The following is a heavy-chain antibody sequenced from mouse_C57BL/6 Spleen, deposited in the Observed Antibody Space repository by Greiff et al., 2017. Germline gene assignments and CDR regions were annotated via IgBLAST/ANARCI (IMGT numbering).Heavy chain of an antibody. CDR3: ARSRYDYDAMDY. CDR2: ISDGGSYT. Sequence: EVKVVESGGGLVKPGGSLKLSCAASGFTFSSYAMSWVRQTPEKRLEWVATISDGGSYTYYPDNVKGRFTISRDNAKNSLYLQMSHLKSEDTAMYYCARSRYDYDAMDYWGQGTSVTVSS. V-gene: IGHV5-4*03. CDR1: GFTFSSYA. J-gene: IGHJ4*01.